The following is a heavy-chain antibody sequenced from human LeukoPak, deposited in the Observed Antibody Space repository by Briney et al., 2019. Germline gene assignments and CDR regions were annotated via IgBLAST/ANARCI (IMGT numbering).Heavy chain of an antibody. CDR1: GFTFSSYS. V-gene: IGHV3-21*01. CDR2: IGTVRRNYI. CDR3: ARDRREYSSGWYFDQ. Sequence: GGSLRLSCAASGFTFSSYSMNWVRQAPGKGLEWVSSIGTVRRNYIYYADSVKGRFTISRDISKNTLYVQMNSLRGEDTAVYYCARDRREYSSGWYFDQWGQGILVTVSS. J-gene: IGHJ4*02. D-gene: IGHD6-19*01.